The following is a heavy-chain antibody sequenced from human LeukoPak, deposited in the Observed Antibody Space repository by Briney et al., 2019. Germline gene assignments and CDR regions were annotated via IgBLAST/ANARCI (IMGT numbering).Heavy chain of an antibody. V-gene: IGHV1-2*02. CDR3: ARDSGERGSGSYLIAY. D-gene: IGHD3-10*01. Sequence: WASVKVSCKASGYTFTGYYLHWVRQAPGQGLEWMGWINPNSGGTNYAQKFQGRVTMTRDTSIGTAYMELSRLRSDDTAVYYCARDSGERGSGSYLIAYWGQGTLVTVSS. CDR2: INPNSGGT. J-gene: IGHJ4*02. CDR1: GYTFTGYY.